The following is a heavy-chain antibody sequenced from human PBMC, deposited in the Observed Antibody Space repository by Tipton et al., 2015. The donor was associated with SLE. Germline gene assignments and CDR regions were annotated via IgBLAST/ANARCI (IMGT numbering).Heavy chain of an antibody. Sequence: TLSLTCTVSGGSISSGSYYWSWIRQPAGKGLEWIGRIYTSGSTNYNPSLKSRVTISVDTSKNQFSLKLSSVTAADTAVYYCARAAGGQQLPTVDYWGQGTLVTVPS. J-gene: IGHJ4*02. CDR1: GGSISSGSYY. V-gene: IGHV4-61*02. D-gene: IGHD6-13*01. CDR2: IYTSGST. CDR3: ARAAGGQQLPTVDY.